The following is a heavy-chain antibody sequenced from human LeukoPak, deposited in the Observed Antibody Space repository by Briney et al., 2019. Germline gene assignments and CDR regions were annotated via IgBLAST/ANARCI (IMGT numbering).Heavy chain of an antibody. D-gene: IGHD3-16*01. Sequence: PSETLSLTCTVSGYSISSGYYWGWIRQPPGKGLEWIGSIYHSGSTYYNPSLKSRVTISVDTSKNQFSLKLSSVTAADTAVYYCARRGTKALSVWGQGTLVTVSS. CDR2: IYHSGST. J-gene: IGHJ4*02. V-gene: IGHV4-38-2*02. CDR1: GYSISSGYY. CDR3: ARRGTKALSV.